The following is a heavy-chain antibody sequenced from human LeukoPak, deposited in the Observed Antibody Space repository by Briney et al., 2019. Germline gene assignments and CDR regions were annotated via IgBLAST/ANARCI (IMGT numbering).Heavy chain of an antibody. CDR3: ARHAVLLWFGEANDAFDI. CDR1: GGSISSYY. CDR2: IYYSGST. Sequence: SETLSLTCTVSGGSISSYYWSWVRQPPGKGLEWIGYIYYSGSTNYNPSLKSRVTISVDTSKNQFSLKLSSVTAADTAVYYCARHAVLLWFGEANDAFDIWGQGTMVSVSS. D-gene: IGHD3-10*01. J-gene: IGHJ3*02. V-gene: IGHV4-59*01.